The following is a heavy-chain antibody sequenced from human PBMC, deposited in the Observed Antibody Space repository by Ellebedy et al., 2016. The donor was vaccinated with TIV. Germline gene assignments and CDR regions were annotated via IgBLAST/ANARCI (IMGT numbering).Heavy chain of an antibody. CDR2: IYTTGDT. CDR3: ARGPNSDS. Sequence: PGGSLRLSCAASGLTVSAHFMNWVRQPPGKGLEWVSIIYTTGDTYYADSVKGRFTLPRDNSKNTLYLQMNTLRTDDTAVYYCARGPNSDSWGQGTLVTVSS. V-gene: IGHV3-66*01. J-gene: IGHJ5*01. CDR1: GLTVSAHF.